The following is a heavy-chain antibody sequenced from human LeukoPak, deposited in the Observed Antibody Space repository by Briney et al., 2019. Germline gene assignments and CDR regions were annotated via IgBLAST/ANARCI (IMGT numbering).Heavy chain of an antibody. V-gene: IGHV3-23*01. CDR3: AKSDLRGLPPDY. J-gene: IGHJ4*02. CDR1: GFTFSSYA. CDR2: ISGSGGST. D-gene: IGHD1-26*01. Sequence: GGSLRLSCAASGFTFSSYAMSWVRQAPGKGLEWVSAISGSGGSTYYADSVKGRFTISREKSKNTLYLQMNSLRAQDTAAYYCAKSDLRGLPPDYWGQGTLVTVSS.